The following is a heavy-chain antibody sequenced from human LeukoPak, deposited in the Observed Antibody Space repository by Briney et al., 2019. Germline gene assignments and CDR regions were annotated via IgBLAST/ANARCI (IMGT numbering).Heavy chain of an antibody. V-gene: IGHV3-9*01. CDR1: GFTFDDYA. CDR2: ISWNSGSI. Sequence: GRSLRLSCAASGFTFDDYAMHWVRQAPGKGLEWVSGISWNSGSIGYADSVKGRFTISRDNAKNSLYLQMNSLRAEDTALYYCAKDIAPWAMVTWGNFDYWGQGTLVTVSS. D-gene: IGHD5-18*01. CDR3: AKDIAPWAMVTWGNFDY. J-gene: IGHJ4*02.